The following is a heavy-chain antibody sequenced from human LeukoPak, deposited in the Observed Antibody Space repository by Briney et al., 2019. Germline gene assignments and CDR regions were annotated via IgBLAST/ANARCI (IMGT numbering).Heavy chain of an antibody. CDR2: ISHSGST. D-gene: IGHD4-17*01. CDR3: ARDGEAYGDYLD. J-gene: IGHJ4*02. Sequence: PSETLSLTCAVSGGSISSSNWWSWVRQPPGKGLEWIGEISHSGSTNYNPSLKSRVTISVDKSKNQFSLKLSSVTAADTAVYYCARDGEAYGDYLDWGQGTLVTVSS. CDR1: GGSISSSNW. V-gene: IGHV4-4*02.